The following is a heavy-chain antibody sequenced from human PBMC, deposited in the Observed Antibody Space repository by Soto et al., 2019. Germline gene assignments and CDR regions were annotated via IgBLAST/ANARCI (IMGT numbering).Heavy chain of an antibody. CDR1: GYTFTSYA. CDR2: INAGNGNT. D-gene: IGHD3-10*01. J-gene: IGHJ5*02. Sequence: ASVKVSCKASGYTFTSYAMHWVRQAPGQRLEWMGWINAGNGNTKYSQKFQGRVTITRDTSASTAYMELSSLRSEDTAVYYCAGCCFGDYGWFDPWGQGTLVTVSS. CDR3: AGCCFGDYGWFDP. V-gene: IGHV1-3*01.